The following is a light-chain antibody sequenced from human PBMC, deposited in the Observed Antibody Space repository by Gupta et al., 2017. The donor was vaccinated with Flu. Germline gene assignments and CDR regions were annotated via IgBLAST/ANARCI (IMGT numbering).Light chain of an antibody. CDR2: GAS. CDR3: HHYGSSTLT. J-gene: IGKJ4*01. CDR1: QISSSY. Sequence: IELPKSPGMLSLSAGERATLSCRARQISSSYLAWYQQKPGQAPRLLIYGASSMATGVPDRFSGSGSGTDFTLTISRLEPEDFAGYYCHHYGSSTLTVGGGTKVEIK. V-gene: IGKV3-20*01.